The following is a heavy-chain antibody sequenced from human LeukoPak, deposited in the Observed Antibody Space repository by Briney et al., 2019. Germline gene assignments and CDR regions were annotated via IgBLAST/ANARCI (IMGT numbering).Heavy chain of an antibody. CDR3: VRDLGPPYSSGWYWY. Sequence: ASVKVSCKASGYTFTGYYMHCVRQAPGQGLEWMGRINPNSGGTNYAQKFQGRVTMTRDTSISTAYMELSRLRSDDTAVYYCVRDLGPPYSSGWYWYWGQGTLVTVSS. D-gene: IGHD6-19*01. J-gene: IGHJ4*02. CDR1: GYTFTGYY. CDR2: INPNSGGT. V-gene: IGHV1-2*06.